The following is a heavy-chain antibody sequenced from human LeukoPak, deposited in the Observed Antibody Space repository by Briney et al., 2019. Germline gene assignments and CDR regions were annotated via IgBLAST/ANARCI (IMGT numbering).Heavy chain of an antibody. V-gene: IGHV4-59*01. CDR1: GGSISSYY. CDR2: IYYSGST. J-gene: IGHJ4*02. D-gene: IGHD5-18*01. Sequence: KPSETLSLTCTVSGGSISSYYWSWIRQPPGKGLEWIGYIYYSGSTNYNPSLKSRVTISVDTSKNQFSLKLSSATAADTAVYYCARDGHSYGYEGSFDYWGQGTLVTVSS. CDR3: ARDGHSYGYEGSFDY.